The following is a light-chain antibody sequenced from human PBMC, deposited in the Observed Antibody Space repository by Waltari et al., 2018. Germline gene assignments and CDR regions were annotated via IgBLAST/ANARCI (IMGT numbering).Light chain of an antibody. CDR3: LQHDTYPWT. Sequence: IQMTQSPLSLSASVGDRITVTCRASQGIKHDLSWYQQKPGKAPKRLVYAVSYLKRGVPSRFSGSGSGTEFTLTVSNLQPEDFATYYCLQHDTYPWTFGQGTKVEI. J-gene: IGKJ1*01. V-gene: IGKV1-17*02. CDR1: QGIKHD. CDR2: AVS.